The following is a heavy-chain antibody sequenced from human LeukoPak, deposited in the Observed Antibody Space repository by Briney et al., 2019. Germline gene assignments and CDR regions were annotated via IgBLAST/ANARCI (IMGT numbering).Heavy chain of an antibody. J-gene: IGHJ3*02. CDR1: GYTFTSYA. D-gene: IGHD2-2*01. CDR2: ISAYNGNT. CDR3: ARDRINPKYPDAFDI. V-gene: IGHV1-18*01. Sequence: GASVKVSCKASGYTFTSYAISWVRQAPGQGLEWMGWISAYNGNTNYAQKFQGRVTMTTDTSTSTAYMELRSLRSDDTAVYYCARDRINPKYPDAFDIWGQGTMVTVSS.